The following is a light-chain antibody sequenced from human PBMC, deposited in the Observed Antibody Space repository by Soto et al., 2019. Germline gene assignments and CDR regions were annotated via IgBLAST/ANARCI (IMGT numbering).Light chain of an antibody. CDR3: QQYNTYPWT. V-gene: IGKV1-5*03. J-gene: IGKJ1*01. Sequence: DIQMTQSPSTLSASVGDRVTITCRASQSISSWLAWYQQKPGKAPKVLIYKASSLESGVPSRFSGSGSVTEFTLTISSLQTDDFATYCCQQYNTYPWTFGQGTQLEIK. CDR2: KAS. CDR1: QSISSW.